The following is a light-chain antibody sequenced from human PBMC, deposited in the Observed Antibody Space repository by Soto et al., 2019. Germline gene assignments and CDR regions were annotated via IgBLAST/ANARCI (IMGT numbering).Light chain of an antibody. CDR3: QQTYSDIS. CDR2: GAS. V-gene: IGKV1-39*01. Sequence: DVRMTQSPSSLSASVGDTITITCRASRTINTYLNWFQQKPGEPPRLLIYGASTLHDGVPSRFSGSGSGADFTLTISGLQPEEFASYHCQQTYSDISFVGGTKV. J-gene: IGKJ4*01. CDR1: RTINTY.